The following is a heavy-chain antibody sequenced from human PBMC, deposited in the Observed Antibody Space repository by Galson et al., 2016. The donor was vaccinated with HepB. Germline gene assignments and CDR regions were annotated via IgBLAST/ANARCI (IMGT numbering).Heavy chain of an antibody. D-gene: IGHD3-3*01. CDR1: GFSFSSYA. V-gene: IGHV3-23*01. CDR3: AKEKQLRFLEWLSGDY. CDR2: ISRTGGST. Sequence: SLRLSCAASGFSFSSYAMGWVRQAPGKGLEWVSTISRTGGSTYYADSVKGRFTISRDNSNNTLFLQMNSLRAEDTALYYCAKEKQLRFLEWLSGDYWGQGTLVTVSS. J-gene: IGHJ4*02.